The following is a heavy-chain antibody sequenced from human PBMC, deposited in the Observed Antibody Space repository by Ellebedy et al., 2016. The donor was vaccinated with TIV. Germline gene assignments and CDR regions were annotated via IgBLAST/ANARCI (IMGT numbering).Heavy chain of an antibody. CDR3: AQDAQGYAFA. J-gene: IGHJ4*02. V-gene: IGHV3-30*04. D-gene: IGHD1-1*01. Sequence: GESLKISCVASGFTFRSYAMHWVRQAPGKGLEWVAVISYDGSKKYHVDSVKGRFTISTDDSRTTLFLQMNSLRADDTAVYYCAQDAQGYAFAWGQGTLVTVSS. CDR1: GFTFRSYA. CDR2: ISYDGSKK.